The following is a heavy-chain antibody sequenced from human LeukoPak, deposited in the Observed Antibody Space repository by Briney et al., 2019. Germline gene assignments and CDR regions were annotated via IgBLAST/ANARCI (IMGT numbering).Heavy chain of an antibody. CDR2: ISASGGST. V-gene: IGHV3-23*01. CDR1: GFTFSIYA. CDR3: AKGVAVAGTWYWFDP. J-gene: IGHJ5*02. D-gene: IGHD6-19*01. Sequence: AGSLRLSCPASGFTFSIYAMTWVRQAPGKGLEWVSTISASGGSTYFADSVKGRFTISRDNSKSTLYLQMNSLRAEDTAVYFCAKGVAVAGTWYWFDPWGQGTLVTVSS.